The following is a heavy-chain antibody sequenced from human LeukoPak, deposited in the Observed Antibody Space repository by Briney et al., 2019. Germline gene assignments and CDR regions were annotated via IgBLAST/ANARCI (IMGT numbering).Heavy chain of an antibody. V-gene: IGHV4-30-4*08. CDR2: IYYSGST. CDR3: ARGSRGATCFDY. J-gene: IGHJ4*02. Sequence: PSETLSLTCTVSGGSISSGDYYWSWIRQPPGKGLEWIGYIYYSGSTYYNPSLKSRVTISVDTSKNQFSLKLSSVTAADTAVYYCARGSRGATCFDYWGQGTLVTVSS. CDR1: GGSISSGDYY. D-gene: IGHD1-26*01.